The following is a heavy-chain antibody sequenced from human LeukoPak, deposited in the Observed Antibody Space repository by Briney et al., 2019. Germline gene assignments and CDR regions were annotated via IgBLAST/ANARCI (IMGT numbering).Heavy chain of an antibody. CDR3: ARTHGTLTGTGFDY. CDR1: GFIFSSYT. Sequence: GGSLRLSCAASGFIFSSYTMNWVRQAPGKGLEWVSSISSSSRSIFYADSVRGRFTTSRDSAKNSLFLQMNSLRAEDTAVYYCARTHGTLTGTGFDYWGQGTLVTVSS. J-gene: IGHJ4*02. V-gene: IGHV3-21*01. D-gene: IGHD1-20*01. CDR2: ISSSSRSI.